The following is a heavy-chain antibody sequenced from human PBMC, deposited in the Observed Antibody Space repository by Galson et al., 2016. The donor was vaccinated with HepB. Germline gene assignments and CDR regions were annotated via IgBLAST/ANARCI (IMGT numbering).Heavy chain of an antibody. J-gene: IGHJ3*01. CDR2: IGSSVSSI. D-gene: IGHD6-6*01. V-gene: IGHV3-48*02. CDR3: ARELVRSAFDL. CDR1: GFTFSRSG. Sequence: SLRLSCAGSGFTFSRSGLNWVRQAPGKGLQWVSYIGSSVSSIYYADSVMGRFTISRDNAKNSVYLRMNSLRDDDTAVYYCARELVRSAFDLWGQGTMVTVSS.